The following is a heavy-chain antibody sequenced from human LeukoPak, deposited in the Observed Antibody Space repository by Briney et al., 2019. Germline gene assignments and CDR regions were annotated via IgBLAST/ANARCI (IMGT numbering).Heavy chain of an antibody. CDR3: ASIPTIAARPGSGY. Sequence: AGGSLRLSCAASGFTFSSYAMHWVRQAPGKGLEWVAVISYDGSNKYYADSVKGRFTISRDNAKNSLYLQMNSLRAEDTAVYYCASIPTIAARPGSGYWGQGTLVTVSS. J-gene: IGHJ4*02. CDR1: GFTFSSYA. CDR2: ISYDGSNK. D-gene: IGHD6-6*01. V-gene: IGHV3-30-3*01.